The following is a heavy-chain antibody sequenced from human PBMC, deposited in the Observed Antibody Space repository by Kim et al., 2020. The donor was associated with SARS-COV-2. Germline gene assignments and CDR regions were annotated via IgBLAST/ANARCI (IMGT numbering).Heavy chain of an antibody. D-gene: IGHD3-3*01. CDR2: INPSGGST. J-gene: IGHJ6*02. CDR3: ARDRPILEGIYYYGMDV. V-gene: IGHV1-46*01. Sequence: ASVKVSCKASGYTFTSYYMHWVRQAPGQGLEWMGIINPSGGSTSYAQKFQGRVTMTRDTSTSTVYMELSSLRSEDTAVYYCARDRPILEGIYYYGMDVWGQGTTVTVSS. CDR1: GYTFTSYY.